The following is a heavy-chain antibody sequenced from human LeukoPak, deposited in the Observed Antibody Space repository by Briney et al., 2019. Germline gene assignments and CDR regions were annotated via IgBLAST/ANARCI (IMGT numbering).Heavy chain of an antibody. CDR2: VYYTGST. D-gene: IGHD3-10*01. CDR3: ARAGASGSSFDY. J-gene: IGHJ4*02. Sequence: SETLSLTCTVSGDPITNFYWYWVRQFPGKGLEGIGYVYYTGSTNYNPSLKSRLTISVDTSKNLFSLRLTYLTAADTGVYYCARAGASGSSFDYWGQGTQVTVSS. CDR1: GDPITNFY. V-gene: IGHV4-59*01.